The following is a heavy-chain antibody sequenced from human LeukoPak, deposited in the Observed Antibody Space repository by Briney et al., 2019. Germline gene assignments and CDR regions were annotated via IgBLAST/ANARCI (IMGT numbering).Heavy chain of an antibody. CDR3: ARGRGGATTGFDH. J-gene: IGHJ4*02. V-gene: IGHV1-2*02. D-gene: IGHD1-26*01. Sequence: GASVKVSCKASGYTFSGYCMHWVRQAPGQGLESMGWINSNSGARNYAPKFQGRVTFSRDNSISTAYMELSSLRSDDTAICYCARGRGGATTGFDHWGQGTLVTVSS. CDR1: GYTFSGYC. CDR2: INSNSGAR.